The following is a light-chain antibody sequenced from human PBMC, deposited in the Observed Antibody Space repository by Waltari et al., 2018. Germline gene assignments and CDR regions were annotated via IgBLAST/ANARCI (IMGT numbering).Light chain of an antibody. CDR1: QSVSNS. Sequence: EIVMTQSPDTLFVSPGERATLSCRASQSVSNSLVWYQRKPGQAPRLLMYGASTRAPGGPARFSGSGSGTEFTLTISSLQSEDFAIYYCQQYNNWPWTCGQGTKVEIK. CDR2: GAS. J-gene: IGKJ1*01. V-gene: IGKV3-15*01. CDR3: QQYNNWPWT.